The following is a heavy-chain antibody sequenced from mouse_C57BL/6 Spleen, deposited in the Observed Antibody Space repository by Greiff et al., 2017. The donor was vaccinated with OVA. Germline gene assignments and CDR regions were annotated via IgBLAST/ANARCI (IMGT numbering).Heavy chain of an antibody. V-gene: IGHV1-26*01. CDR2: INPNNGGT. Sequence: EVQLQQSGPELVKPGASVKISCKASGYTFTDYYMNWVKQSHGKSLEWIGDINPNNGGTSYNQKFKGKATLTVDKSSSTAYMELRSLTSEDSAVYYCARFPYYGSSYDAMDYWGQGTSVTVSS. CDR1: GYTFTDYY. D-gene: IGHD1-1*01. CDR3: ARFPYYGSSYDAMDY. J-gene: IGHJ4*01.